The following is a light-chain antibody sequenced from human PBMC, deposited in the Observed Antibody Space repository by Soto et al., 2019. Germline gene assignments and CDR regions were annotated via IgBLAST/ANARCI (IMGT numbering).Light chain of an antibody. CDR1: QDISRW. V-gene: IGKV1-5*01. J-gene: IGKJ1*01. CDR3: QHYNSYSEA. Sequence: DIQMTQSPPTLPSSAGDRVTITCRASQDISRWLAWYKQKPGKAPELLIYDVSTLQGGVPSRFRGTGSGTEFTLTISSLKPDDFATYYCQHYNSYSEAFGQGTKVDIK. CDR2: DVS.